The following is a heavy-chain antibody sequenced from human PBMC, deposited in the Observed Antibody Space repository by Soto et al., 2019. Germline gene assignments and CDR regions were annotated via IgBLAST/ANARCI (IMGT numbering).Heavy chain of an antibody. Sequence: PETLSHSSTGSGGSTRSNRYYWCWIRQPPGKGLEWIGSIYYSGSTYYNPSLKSRVTISVDTSKNQFSLKLSSVTAADAAVYYCARQGVVARHLQYYYYGMDVWGQGTTVT. D-gene: IGHD2-15*01. CDR1: GGSTRSNRYY. J-gene: IGHJ6*02. CDR3: ARQGVVARHLQYYYYGMDV. CDR2: IYYSGST. V-gene: IGHV4-39*01.